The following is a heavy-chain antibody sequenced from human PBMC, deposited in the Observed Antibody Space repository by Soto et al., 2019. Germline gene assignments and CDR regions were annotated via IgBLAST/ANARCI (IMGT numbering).Heavy chain of an antibody. CDR1: GGSISSYYW. CDR2: VYHSGST. V-gene: IGHV4-4*02. J-gene: IGHJ5*02. CDR3: ARDRPSEYTYGSSGWSDP. D-gene: IGHD5-18*01. Sequence: SETLSLTCAVSGGSISSYYWLSWVRQPPGRGLEWIGEVYHSGSTNYNPSLKSRVTISVDKSKYQFSLELTSVSAADTAVYFCARDRPSEYTYGSSGWSDPWGQGTLVTV.